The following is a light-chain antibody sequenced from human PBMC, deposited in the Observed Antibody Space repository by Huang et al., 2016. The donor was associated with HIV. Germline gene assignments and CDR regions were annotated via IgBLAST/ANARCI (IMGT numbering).Light chain of an antibody. CDR3: QQRSNWPLT. CDR2: DAS. CDR1: HSIGTY. Sequence: EIVLTQSPVTLSLSPGQRATLSCRASHSIGTYLAWYQQKPGQAPRRLIYDASNRATGIPARFSGSGSGTDFTLTITNLDPEDFAVYYCQQRSNWPLTFGGGTKVDIK. V-gene: IGKV3-11*01. J-gene: IGKJ4*01.